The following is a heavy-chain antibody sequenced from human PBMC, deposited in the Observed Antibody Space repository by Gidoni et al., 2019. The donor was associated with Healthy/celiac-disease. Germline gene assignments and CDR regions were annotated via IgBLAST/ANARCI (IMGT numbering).Heavy chain of an antibody. CDR1: GYTFTSYG. J-gene: IGHJ6*02. CDR3: ARDRPDYDSSGYYYYYGMDV. D-gene: IGHD3-22*01. CDR2: ISAYNGNT. Sequence: QVQLVQSGAEVTKPGASVKVSCKASGYTFTSYGIGWVRQAPGQGLEWMGWISAYNGNTNYAQKLQGRVTMTTDASTSTAYMELRSLRSDDTAVYYCARDRPDYDSSGYYYYYGMDVWGQGTTVTVSS. V-gene: IGHV1-18*04.